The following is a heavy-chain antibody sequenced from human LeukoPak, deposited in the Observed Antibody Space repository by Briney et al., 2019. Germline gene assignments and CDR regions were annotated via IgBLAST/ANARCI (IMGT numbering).Heavy chain of an antibody. V-gene: IGHV4-39*01. J-gene: IGHJ4*02. CDR1: GGSISSGIYY. CDR3: AAGFDY. CDR2: VFDGRST. Sequence: SETLPLICGVSGGSISSGIYYWCGIRQPPGRGLEWIGSVFDGRSTYYNPFLKSRVTISVNSTKNQFSLMLSSLTAADTAMYYCAAGFDYWGQGTLVTVSS.